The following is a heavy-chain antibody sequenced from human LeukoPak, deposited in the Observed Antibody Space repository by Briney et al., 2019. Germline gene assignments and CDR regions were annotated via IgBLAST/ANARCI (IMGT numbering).Heavy chain of an antibody. D-gene: IGHD3-22*01. CDR3: ARGGYYYDSGGYPPGY. CDR1: RFTFSNYE. Sequence: PGGSLRLSCAASRFTFSNYEMNWVRQAPGKGLEWVSYISSSGSTIYYADSVKGRFTISRDNAKNSLYLQMNSLRAEDAAVYYCARGGYYYDSGGYPPGYWGQGTLVTVSS. CDR2: ISSSGSTI. V-gene: IGHV3-48*03. J-gene: IGHJ4*02.